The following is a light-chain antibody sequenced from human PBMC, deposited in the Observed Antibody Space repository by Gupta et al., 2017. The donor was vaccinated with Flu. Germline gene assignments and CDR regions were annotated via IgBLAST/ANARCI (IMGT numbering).Light chain of an antibody. V-gene: IGKV2-30*01. CDR3: KRGKHPWT. Sequence: DVVMTQSPLSLPVTLGQPASISCRSSQSLVYKNGIYYLNWFQQRPGHSPRRLIYEVSTRDCGVPDRFSGGVAGTDFTLKSSGGEDEDVGVYYCKRGKHPWTFGQGTRLEI. CDR1: QSLVYKNGIYY. J-gene: IGKJ2*02. CDR2: EVS.